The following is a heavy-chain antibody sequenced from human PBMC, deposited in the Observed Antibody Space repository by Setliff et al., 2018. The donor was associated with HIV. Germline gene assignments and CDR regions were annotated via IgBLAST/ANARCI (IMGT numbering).Heavy chain of an antibody. J-gene: IGHJ6*03. CDR3: ARTPYYYDSSGYYMDV. CDR2: LSYTGTT. V-gene: IGHV4-39*07. Sequence: SETLSLTCSVSGGSISSSRYFWGWIRQPPGKGLEWIGSLSYTGTTNYNPSLRSRVTISVDTSKNQFSLKLNSVTAADTAVYYCARTPYYYDSSGYYMDVWGKGTTVTVSS. CDR1: GGSISSSRYF. D-gene: IGHD3-22*01.